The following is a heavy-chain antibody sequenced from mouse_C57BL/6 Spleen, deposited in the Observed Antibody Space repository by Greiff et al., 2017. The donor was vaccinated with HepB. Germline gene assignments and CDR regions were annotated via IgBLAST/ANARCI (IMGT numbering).Heavy chain of an antibody. J-gene: IGHJ4*01. CDR1: GYAFTNYL. CDR3: ARYPLSDYYAMDY. D-gene: IGHD3-1*01. Sequence: QVQLQQSGAELVRPGTSVKVSCKASGYAFTNYLIEWVKQRPGQGLEWIGVINPGSGGTNYNEKFKGKATLTADKSSSTAYMQLSSLTSEDSAVYFCARYPLSDYYAMDYWGQGTSVTVSS. CDR2: INPGSGGT. V-gene: IGHV1-54*01.